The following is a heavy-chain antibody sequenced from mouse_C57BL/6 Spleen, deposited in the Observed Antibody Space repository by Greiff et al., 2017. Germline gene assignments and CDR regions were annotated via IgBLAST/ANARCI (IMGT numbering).Heavy chain of an antibody. Sequence: EVKLMESGGGLVKPGGSLKLSCAASGFTFSDYGMHWVRQAPEKGLEWVAYISSGSSTIYYADTVKGRFTISRDNAKNTQFLQMTSLRSENTAMYYCAGDGYYYWLAYWGEEALVTVSA. D-gene: IGHD2-3*01. CDR3: AGDGYYYWLAY. CDR2: ISSGSSTI. CDR1: GFTFSDYG. J-gene: IGHJ3*01. V-gene: IGHV5-17*01.